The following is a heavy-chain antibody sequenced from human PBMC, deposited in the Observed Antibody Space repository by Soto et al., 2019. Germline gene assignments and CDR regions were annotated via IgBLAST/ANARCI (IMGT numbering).Heavy chain of an antibody. V-gene: IGHV1-69*13. J-gene: IGHJ4*02. CDR3: ARALNTAMVNSDFDY. CDR1: GGTFSSYA. Sequence: ASVKVSCKASGGTFSSYAISWVRQAPGQGLEWMGGIIPIFGTANYAQKFQGRVTITADESTSTAYMELSSLRSEDTAVYYCARALNTAMVNSDFDYWGQGTLVTVSS. D-gene: IGHD5-18*01. CDR2: IIPIFGTA.